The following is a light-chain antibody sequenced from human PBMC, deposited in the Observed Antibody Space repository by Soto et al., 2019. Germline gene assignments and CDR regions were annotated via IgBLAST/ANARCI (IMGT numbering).Light chain of an antibody. CDR3: PSYDSSLSGAV. CDR1: SSNIGAGYD. Sequence: QSVLTQPPSVSGAPGQRVTISCTGSSSNIGAGYDVHWYQQLPGTAPKLLINGNRSRPAGVPDLFSGSTSATSASLASTGLQAEDEADYYGPSYDSSLSGAVFGGGTKVTVL. J-gene: IGLJ2*01. V-gene: IGLV1-40*01. CDR2: GNR.